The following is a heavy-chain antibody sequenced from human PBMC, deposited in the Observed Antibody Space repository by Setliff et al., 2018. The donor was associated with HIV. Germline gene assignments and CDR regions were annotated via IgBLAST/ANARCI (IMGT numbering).Heavy chain of an antibody. CDR1: GFTVISNY. D-gene: IGHD6-13*01. Sequence: GASLRLSCAASGFTVISNYMSWVRQAPGKGLEWVSVIYSGGSTYYADSVKGRFTISRDTSKNTVYLQMNSLRPEDTAVYYCARGFFSSSWYDSWGQGTLVTVSS. CDR3: ARGFFSSSWYDS. J-gene: IGHJ5*01. V-gene: IGHV3-66*02. CDR2: IYSGGST.